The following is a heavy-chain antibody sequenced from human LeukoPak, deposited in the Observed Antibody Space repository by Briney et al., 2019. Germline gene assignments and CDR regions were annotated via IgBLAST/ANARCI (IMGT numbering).Heavy chain of an antibody. D-gene: IGHD2-15*01. CDR1: GYSISSGYY. CDR2: IYHSGST. J-gene: IGHJ1*01. CDR3: ARDLWYCSGGSCLPA. V-gene: IGHV4-38-2*02. Sequence: SETLSLTCTVSGYSISSGYYWGWIRQPPGKGLEWIGSIYHSGSTYYNPSLKSRVTISVDTSKNQFSLKLSSVTAADAAVYYCARDLWYCSGGSCLPAWGQGTLVTVSS.